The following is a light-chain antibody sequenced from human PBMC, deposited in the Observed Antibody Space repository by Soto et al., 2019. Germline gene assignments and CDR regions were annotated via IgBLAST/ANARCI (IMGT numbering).Light chain of an antibody. CDR1: SSDIGGYNY. Sequence: QSALTQPASVSGSPGRSITISCTGTSSDIGGYNYVSWYQQLPGKVPKLIIYDVSNRPSGVSDRFSGSKSGNAASLTISGLQAEDEADYHCSSYTRTSTLYVFGTGTKLTVL. CDR2: DVS. J-gene: IGLJ1*01. CDR3: SSYTRTSTLYV. V-gene: IGLV2-14*03.